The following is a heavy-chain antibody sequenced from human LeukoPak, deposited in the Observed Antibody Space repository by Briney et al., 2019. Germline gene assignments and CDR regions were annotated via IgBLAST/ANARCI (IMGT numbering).Heavy chain of an antibody. CDR2: IYSRGDT. CDR1: EFIVSINY. J-gene: IGHJ6*03. V-gene: IGHV3-53*01. Sequence: GGSLRLSCAASEFIVSINYMTWVRQAPGKGLEWVSLIYSRGDTKYADSVKGRFTISRDNSKNTLYLQMSSLRTEDTAVYYCARDHYYHYMDVWGKGTTVTVSS. CDR3: ARDHYYHYMDV.